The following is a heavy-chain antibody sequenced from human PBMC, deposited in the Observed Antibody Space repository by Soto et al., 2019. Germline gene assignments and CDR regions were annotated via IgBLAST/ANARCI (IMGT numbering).Heavy chain of an antibody. D-gene: IGHD4-4*01. V-gene: IGHV3-48*01. CDR2: ISSSSSTI. CDR1: GFTFSSYS. J-gene: IGHJ6*02. Sequence: GGSLRLSCAASGFTFSSYSMNWVRQAPGKGLEWVSYISSSSSTIYYADSVKGRFTISRDNAKNSLYLQTNSLRAEDTAVYYCAKGATVTTLWIYYYYYGMDVWGQGTTVTVSS. CDR3: AKGATVTTLWIYYYYYGMDV.